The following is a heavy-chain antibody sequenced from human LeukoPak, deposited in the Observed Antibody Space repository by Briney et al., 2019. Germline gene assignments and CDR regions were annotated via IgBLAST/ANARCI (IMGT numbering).Heavy chain of an antibody. CDR3: ARGTGTVVPAAIDWFDP. V-gene: IGHV4-59*01. CDR2: IYYSGST. D-gene: IGHD2-2*02. CDR1: GGSISSYY. J-gene: IGHJ5*02. Sequence: KPSETLSLTCIVSGGSISSYYWSWIRQPPGKGLEWIGYIYYSGSTNYNPSLKSRVTISVDTSKNQFSLKLSSVTAADTAVYYCARGTGTVVPAAIDWFDPWGQGTLVTVSS.